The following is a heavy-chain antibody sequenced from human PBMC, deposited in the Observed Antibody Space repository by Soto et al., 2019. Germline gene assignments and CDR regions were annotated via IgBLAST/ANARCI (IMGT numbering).Heavy chain of an antibody. CDR1: GYTYTPFW. V-gene: IGHV5-10-1*01. D-gene: IGHD2-2*01. Sequence: GEAVDLSGTGCGYTYTPFWSSCVRQMPGRGLEWMGRIDPRDSYTNYSPSFQGHVTISVDKSISTAYLQWGSLKASDTAMYYCARLYCSSSTCDSWFDPWGQGTLVPVSS. CDR3: ARLYCSSSTCDSWFDP. CDR2: IDPRDSYT. J-gene: IGHJ5*02.